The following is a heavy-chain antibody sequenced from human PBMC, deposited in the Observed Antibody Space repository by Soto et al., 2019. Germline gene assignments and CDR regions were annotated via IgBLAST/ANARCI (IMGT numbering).Heavy chain of an antibody. CDR3: ASAAVTGTAGLDF. CDR1: GDTFTSYY. J-gene: IGHJ4*02. Sequence: ASVKVSCKAPGDTFTSYYMHWVRQAPGHGLEWMGVINPNGGSTRFAQKFQGRVTMTRDTSISTAYMELSRLTSDDTAVYYCASAAVTGTAGLDFWGQGTQVTVSS. D-gene: IGHD6-19*01. V-gene: IGHV1-46*01. CDR2: INPNGGST.